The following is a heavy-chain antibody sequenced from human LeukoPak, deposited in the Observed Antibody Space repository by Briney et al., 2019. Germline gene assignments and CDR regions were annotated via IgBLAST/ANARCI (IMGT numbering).Heavy chain of an antibody. V-gene: IGHV3-7*01. J-gene: IGHJ4*02. Sequence: PGGSLRLSCAASGFTFSSYWMSWVRQAPGKGLEWVANIKQDGSEKYYVDSVKGRFTISRDNSKNTLYLQMNSLRAEDSAVYYCATSTTYGSGSQFDYWGQGTLVTVSS. CDR3: ATSTTYGSGSQFDY. D-gene: IGHD3-10*01. CDR2: IKQDGSEK. CDR1: GFTFSSYW.